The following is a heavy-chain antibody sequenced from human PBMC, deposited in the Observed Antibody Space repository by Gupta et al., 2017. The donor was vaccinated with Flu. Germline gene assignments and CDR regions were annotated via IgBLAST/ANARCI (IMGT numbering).Heavy chain of an antibody. CDR2: INRDGSVI. V-gene: IGHV3-7*01. D-gene: IGHD4-17*01. J-gene: IGHJ5*02. CDR3: ARDVGAGDYDA. CDR1: RFQLVDLW. Sequence: EVQLVESGGGLVQLGASLRISCGASRFQLVDLWTSWVRQAPGMGPEWVANINRDGSVINYMDFGRGRFTNSRDNAKNAVYFQMNSLRVDDTAEYDCARDVGAGDYDAWGQGTLVTVSS.